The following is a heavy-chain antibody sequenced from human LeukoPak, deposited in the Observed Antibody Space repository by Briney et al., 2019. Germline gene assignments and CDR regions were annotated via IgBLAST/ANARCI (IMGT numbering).Heavy chain of an antibody. CDR3: ARGGYSYAWELFDY. CDR2: ISHSGSAI. V-gene: IGHV3-48*02. J-gene: IGHJ4*02. CDR1: GFTFSSYG. Sequence: GGSLRLSCAASGFTFSSYGMNWVRQAPGKGLEWISYISHSGSAIYYADSLRGRLTISRDNAKNSLYLQMNSLRDEDTAVYYCARGGYSYAWELFDYWGQGTLVTVSS. D-gene: IGHD5-18*01.